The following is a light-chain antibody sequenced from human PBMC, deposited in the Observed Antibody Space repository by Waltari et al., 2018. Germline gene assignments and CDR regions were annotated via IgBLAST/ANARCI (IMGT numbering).Light chain of an antibody. CDR2: GAY. CDR3: QHHVRLPAT. CDR1: QSVNTY. Sequence: LSCRASQSVNTYLAWYQQKPCQAPRLLIYGAYTRAAGIPDRFSGSGSGTDFSLTISRLEAEDFAVYYCQHHVRLPATFGQGTKVEIK. V-gene: IGKV3-20*01. J-gene: IGKJ1*01.